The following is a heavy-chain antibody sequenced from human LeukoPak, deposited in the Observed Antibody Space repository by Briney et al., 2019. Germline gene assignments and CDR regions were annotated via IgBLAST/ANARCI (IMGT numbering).Heavy chain of an antibody. CDR1: GGSISSSSYY. CDR2: INHSGST. Sequence: SETLSLTCTVSGGSISSSSYYWGWIRQPPGKGLEWIGEINHSGSTNYNPSLKSRVTISVDTSKNQFSLKLSSVTAADTAVYYCARVKGDTAMVGYFDYWGQGTLVTVSS. V-gene: IGHV4-39*07. J-gene: IGHJ4*02. CDR3: ARVKGDTAMVGYFDY. D-gene: IGHD5-18*01.